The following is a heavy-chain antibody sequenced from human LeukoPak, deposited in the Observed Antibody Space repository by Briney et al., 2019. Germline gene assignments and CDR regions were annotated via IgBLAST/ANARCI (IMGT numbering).Heavy chain of an antibody. J-gene: IGHJ4*02. D-gene: IGHD2-15*01. CDR2: ISGSGGST. Sequence: GGSLRLSCAASGFTFSSYAMSWVCPAPGQGLESVSAISGSGGSTYYADSVKGRFTISRDNSKNTLYLQMNSLRAEDTAVYYCAKSVAATREDLILDYWGQGTLVTVSS. CDR3: AKSVAATREDLILDY. V-gene: IGHV3-23*01. CDR1: GFTFSSYA.